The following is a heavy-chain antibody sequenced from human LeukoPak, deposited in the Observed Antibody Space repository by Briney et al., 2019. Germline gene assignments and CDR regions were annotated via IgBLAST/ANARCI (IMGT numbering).Heavy chain of an antibody. V-gene: IGHV3-53*01. CDR3: AREPYYPSSYYYYMDV. CDR2: IYSGGST. CDR1: GFTVSSNY. Sequence: PGGSLRLSCAASGFTVSSNYVSWVRQTPGKGLEWVSVIYSGGSTYYADSVKGRFTISRDNSKNTLYLQMNSLRAEDTAVYYCAREPYYPSSYYYYMDVWGKGTTVTVSS. D-gene: IGHD3-10*01. J-gene: IGHJ6*03.